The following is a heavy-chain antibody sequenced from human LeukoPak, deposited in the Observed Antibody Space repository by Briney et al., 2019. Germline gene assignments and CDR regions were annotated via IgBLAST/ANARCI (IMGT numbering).Heavy chain of an antibody. CDR2: IRSKANSYAT. CDR3: TGIDGY. D-gene: IGHD5-24*01. Sequence: PGGALKPSRAASWFTFSGSAIHWVRQASGEGVEWVGRIRSKANSYATAYAASVKGRFTISRDDSKNTAYLQMNSLKTEDTAVYYCTGIDGYWGQGTLVTVSS. J-gene: IGHJ4*02. CDR1: WFTFSGSA. V-gene: IGHV3-73*01.